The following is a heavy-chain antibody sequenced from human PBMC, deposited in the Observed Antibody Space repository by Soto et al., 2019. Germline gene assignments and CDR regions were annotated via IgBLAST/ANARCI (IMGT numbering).Heavy chain of an antibody. CDR3: ARGKDIVVVPAAPMGWFDP. V-gene: IGHV1-3*01. CDR1: GYTFTSYA. CDR2: INAGNGNT. Sequence: QVQLVQSGAEVKKPGASVKVSCKASGYTFTSYAMHWVRQAPGQRLEWMGWINAGNGNTKYSQKFQGRVTITRDTSASTAYMELSSLRSEDTAVYYCARGKDIVVVPAAPMGWFDPWGQGTLVTVSS. J-gene: IGHJ5*02. D-gene: IGHD2-2*01.